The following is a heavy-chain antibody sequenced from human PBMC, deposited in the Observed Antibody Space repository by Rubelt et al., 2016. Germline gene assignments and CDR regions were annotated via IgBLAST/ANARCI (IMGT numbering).Heavy chain of an antibody. D-gene: IGHD4-17*01. CDR2: INPNGGST. CDR3: ARDLTTVTTEVY. V-gene: IGHV1-46*01. Sequence: QVQLVQSGAEVKKPGASVKVSCKASGYTFTSYYMHWVRQAPGQGLEWMGIINPNGGSTSYAQKFQGRVTMTRDTSTSTVYMELSSLRSEDTAVYYCARDLTTVTTEVYWGQGTLVTVSS. J-gene: IGHJ4*02. CDR1: GYTFTSYY.